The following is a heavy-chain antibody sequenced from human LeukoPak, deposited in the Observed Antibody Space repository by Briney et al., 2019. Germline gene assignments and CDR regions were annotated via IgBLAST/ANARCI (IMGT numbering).Heavy chain of an antibody. J-gene: IGHJ5*02. CDR3: AGTSPKGFDP. V-gene: IGHV4-4*07. CDR1: GGSITSYY. Sequence: SETLSLTCTVSGGSITSYYWSWIRQPAGKGLEWIGRIYTSGSTNYNPSLKSRVTISVDTSKNQFSLNLSSVTAADTAVYYCAGTSPKGFDPWGQGTLVIVSS. CDR2: IYTSGST.